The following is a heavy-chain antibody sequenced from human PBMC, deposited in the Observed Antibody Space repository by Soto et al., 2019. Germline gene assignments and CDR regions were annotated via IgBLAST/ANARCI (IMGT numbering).Heavy chain of an antibody. J-gene: IGHJ4*02. CDR2: IYYSGST. D-gene: IGHD2-15*01. Sequence: QLQLQESGPGLVKPSETLSLTCTVSGGSISSSSYYWGWIRQPPGKGLGWIGSIYYSGSTYYNPSLKSRVTISVDTSKNQFSLKLSSVTAADTAVYYCARPSCSGGSGYEFDYWGQGTLVTVSS. CDR3: ARPSCSGGSGYEFDY. CDR1: GGSISSSSYY. V-gene: IGHV4-39*01.